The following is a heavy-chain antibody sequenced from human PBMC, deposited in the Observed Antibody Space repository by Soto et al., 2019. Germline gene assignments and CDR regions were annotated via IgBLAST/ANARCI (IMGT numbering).Heavy chain of an antibody. Sequence: QVQLVASGGGVVQPGRSLRLSCAASGFTFSSYGMHWVRQAPGKGLEWVAVISYDGSNKYYADSVKGRFTISRDTSKNPLYLQMNSLRAADTAVYYCATDLGYGDYVLDYWGQGTLVTVSS. V-gene: IGHV3-30*03. J-gene: IGHJ4*02. CDR1: GFTFSSYG. D-gene: IGHD4-17*01. CDR3: ATDLGYGDYVLDY. CDR2: ISYDGSNK.